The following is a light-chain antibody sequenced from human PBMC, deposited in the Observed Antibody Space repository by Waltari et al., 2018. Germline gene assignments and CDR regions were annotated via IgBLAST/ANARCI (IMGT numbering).Light chain of an antibody. CDR3: QRYETYPYS. J-gene: IGKJ2*03. Sequence: DNQMTQSPSSLSASVGDRVTNTCRASQDINIYLGWFQQKPGKAPRSLIYDASTLQSGVPSRFSGSGSGTEFTLTISSLQPEDFATYYCQRYETYPYSFGQGTTLEIK. V-gene: IGKV1-16*01. CDR2: DAS. CDR1: QDINIY.